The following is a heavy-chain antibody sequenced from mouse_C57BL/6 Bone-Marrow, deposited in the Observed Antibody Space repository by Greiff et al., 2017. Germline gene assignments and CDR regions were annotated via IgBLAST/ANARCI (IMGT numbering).Heavy chain of an antibody. J-gene: IGHJ2*01. CDR1: GYTFTSYW. CDR2: IYPGSGST. Sequence: QVQLQQPGAELVKPGASVKMSCKASGYTFTSYWITWVKQRPGQGLEWIGDIYPGSGSTNYNEKFKSKATLTVDTSSSSAYMQLSSLTSEDSAVYYCARFYNGYYPYYGDYWGQGTTLTVSS. D-gene: IGHD2-3*01. CDR3: ARFYNGYYPYYGDY. V-gene: IGHV1-55*01.